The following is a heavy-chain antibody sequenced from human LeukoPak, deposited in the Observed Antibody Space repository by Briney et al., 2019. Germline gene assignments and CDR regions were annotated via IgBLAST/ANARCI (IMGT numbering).Heavy chain of an antibody. Sequence: GGSLRLSCAASGFTFSSYWMSWVRQAPGKGLEWVANIKQDGSEKSYVDSVKGRFTIYRDNAKNSLYLQMNSLRAEDTAVYYCAREGGATGSYYNDDACDIWGQGTMVTVSS. V-gene: IGHV3-7*01. J-gene: IGHJ3*02. CDR3: AREGGATGSYYNDDACDI. CDR2: IKQDGSEK. D-gene: IGHD3-10*01. CDR1: GFTFSSYW.